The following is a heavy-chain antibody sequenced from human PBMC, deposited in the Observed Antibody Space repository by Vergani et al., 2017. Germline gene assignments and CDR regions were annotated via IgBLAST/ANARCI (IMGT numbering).Heavy chain of an antibody. CDR2: IYYSGST. Sequence: QLQLQESGPGLVKPSETLSLTCTVSGSSISSSSYYWGWIRQPPGKGLEWIGSIYYSGSTYYKPSLKSRVTISVDTSKNQFSLKLSSVTAADTAVYYCARGGWYEAYYFDYWGQGTLVTVSS. CDR3: ARGGWYEAYYFDY. CDR1: GSSISSSSYY. D-gene: IGHD6-19*01. V-gene: IGHV4-39*07. J-gene: IGHJ4*02.